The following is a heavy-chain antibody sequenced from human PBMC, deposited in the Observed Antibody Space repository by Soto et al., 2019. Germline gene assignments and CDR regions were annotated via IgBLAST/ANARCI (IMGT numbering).Heavy chain of an antibody. V-gene: IGHV3-7*03. CDR3: ATDPAPQCALRRGYSLHHDY. CDR1: GFTFSSYW. Sequence: EVQLVESGGGLVQPGGSLRLSCAASGFTFSSYWMSWVRQAPGKGLEWVANIKQDGSEKYYVDSVKGRFTISRDNAKNSLYLQMNSLRAEDTAVYYCATDPAPQCALRRGYSLHHDYWGQGTLVTVSS. CDR2: IKQDGSEK. J-gene: IGHJ4*02. D-gene: IGHD5-18*01.